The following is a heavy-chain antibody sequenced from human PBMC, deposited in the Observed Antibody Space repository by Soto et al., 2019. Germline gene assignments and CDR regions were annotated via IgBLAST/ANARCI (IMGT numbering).Heavy chain of an antibody. CDR2: IYNSGST. CDR3: ARHNDSSSWYSIDY. D-gene: IGHD6-13*01. V-gene: IGHV4-59*08. CDR1: GGSISSYY. Sequence: QVQLQESGPGLVKPSETVSLTCTVSGGSISSYYWSWIRQPPGKGLEWIGYIYNSGSTKYNPSLKSRVTISVDRSKTQLSLKLNSVTAADTAVYHCARHNDSSSWYSIDYWGQGTLLTVSS. J-gene: IGHJ4*02.